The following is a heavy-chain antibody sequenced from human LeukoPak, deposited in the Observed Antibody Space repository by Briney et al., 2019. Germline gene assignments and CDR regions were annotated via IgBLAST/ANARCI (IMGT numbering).Heavy chain of an antibody. D-gene: IGHD3-16*01. Sequence: PGGSLRLSCAASGFTFSSYGMHWVRQAPGKGLEWVAVISYDGSNKYYADSVKGRFTISRDNSKNTLYLQMNSLRAEDTAVHSCARGTPTLDFWGQGTLVTVSS. CDR2: ISYDGSNK. J-gene: IGHJ4*02. CDR1: GFTFSSYG. V-gene: IGHV3-30*03. CDR3: ARGTPTLDF.